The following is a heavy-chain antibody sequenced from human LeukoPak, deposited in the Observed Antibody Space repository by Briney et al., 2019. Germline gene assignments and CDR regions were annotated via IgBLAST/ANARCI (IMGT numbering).Heavy chain of an antibody. D-gene: IGHD4-17*01. J-gene: IGHJ4*02. Sequence: SETLSLTCTVSGGSISSYNWSWIRQPPGQGLEWIGYIYYSGSTYYNPSLKRRVTISVDTSKNQFSLKLSSVTAADTAMYYCARGFGDYVRYFDFWRQGTLVTVSS. CDR3: ARGFGDYVRYFDF. CDR2: IYYSGST. CDR1: GGSISSYN. V-gene: IGHV4-59*01.